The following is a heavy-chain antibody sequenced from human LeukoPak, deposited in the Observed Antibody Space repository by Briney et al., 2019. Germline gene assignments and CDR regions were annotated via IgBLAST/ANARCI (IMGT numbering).Heavy chain of an antibody. J-gene: IGHJ3*01. CDR1: GFNSGVNFDEFG. CDR2: INWNGGST. V-gene: IGHV3-20*04. Sequence: GGSLRLSCAASGFNSGVNFDEFGMNWVRQAPGEGLDWVSGINWNGGSTGYADSVKGRFTISRDNAKNSLYLQMNSLRAEDTALYYCAREEGDGFDVWGQGTMVTVSS. CDR3: AREEGDGFDV.